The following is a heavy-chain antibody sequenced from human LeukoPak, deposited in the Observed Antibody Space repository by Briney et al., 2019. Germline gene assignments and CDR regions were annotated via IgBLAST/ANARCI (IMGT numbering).Heavy chain of an antibody. Sequence: ASVKVSCKASGGTFSSYAISWVRQAPGQGLEWMGGIIPIFGTANYAQKFQGRVTITADESTSTAYMEPSSLRSEDTAVYYCARLGTGYSSSWYATFDYWGQGTLVTVSS. D-gene: IGHD6-13*01. CDR1: GGTFSSYA. CDR3: ARLGTGYSSSWYATFDY. J-gene: IGHJ4*02. V-gene: IGHV1-69*13. CDR2: IIPIFGTA.